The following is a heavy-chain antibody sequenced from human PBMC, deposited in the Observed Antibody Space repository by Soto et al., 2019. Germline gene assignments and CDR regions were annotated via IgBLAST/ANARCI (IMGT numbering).Heavy chain of an antibody. Sequence: QVQLVQSGAEVKKPGASVKVSCKGSGYTFTSFGITWVRQAPGQGLEWMGWITTYNDNTNYAQKCHGRVTMTPDTSTSTAYMELRSLRSDDTAVYYCARVGGVKCYHYGDDSDYWGQGTLVTVSS. CDR2: ITTYNDNT. D-gene: IGHD4-17*01. V-gene: IGHV1-18*01. J-gene: IGHJ4*02. CDR1: GYTFTSFG. CDR3: ARVGGVKCYHYGDDSDY.